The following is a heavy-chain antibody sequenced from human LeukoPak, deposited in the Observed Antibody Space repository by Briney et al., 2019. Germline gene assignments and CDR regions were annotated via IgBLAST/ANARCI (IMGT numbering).Heavy chain of an antibody. CDR2: DSFNGRVQ. CDR1: GFAFNTYG. D-gene: IGHD4-23*01. J-gene: IGHJ4*02. V-gene: IGHV3-30*03. CDR3: ARGRPHGNDY. Sequence: GESLRLSCAASGFAFNTYGMQWVRQAPGKGLEWVAVDSFNGRVQYYADSVRGRFTISRDNSKNTLYLQMNSLRAEDTAVYYCARGRPHGNDYWGQGTLVTVSS.